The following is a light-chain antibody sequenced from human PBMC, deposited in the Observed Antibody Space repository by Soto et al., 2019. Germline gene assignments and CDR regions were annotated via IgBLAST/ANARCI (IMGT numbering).Light chain of an antibody. V-gene: IGKV1-5*01. CDR2: DAS. Sequence: DTQMTQSPSTLSASVGDRVTITCRASQSISSWLAWYQQKPGKAPKLLIYDASRLESGVPSRFSGSGSGTEFTLTISSLQPDDFATYYCRQYNSYSRTFGQGTKVDI. CDR3: RQYNSYSRT. CDR1: QSISSW. J-gene: IGKJ1*01.